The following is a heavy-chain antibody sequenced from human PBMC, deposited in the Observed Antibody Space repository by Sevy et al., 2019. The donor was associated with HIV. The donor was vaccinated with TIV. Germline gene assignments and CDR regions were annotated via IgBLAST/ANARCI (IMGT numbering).Heavy chain of an antibody. CDR3: ARVAAKQLDY. CDR2: IYYSGST. D-gene: IGHD1-1*01. CDR1: GGSISSGGYY. V-gene: IGHV4-31*03. Sequence: SETLSLTCTVSGGSISSGGYYWSWIRQHPGKGLEWIGYIYYSGSTYYTPSLKSRVTISVDTSKNQFSLKLSSVTAADTAVYYCARVAAKQLDYWGQGTLVTVSS. J-gene: IGHJ4*02.